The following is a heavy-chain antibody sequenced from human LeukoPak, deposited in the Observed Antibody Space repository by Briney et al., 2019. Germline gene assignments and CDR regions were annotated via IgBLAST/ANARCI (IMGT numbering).Heavy chain of an antibody. Sequence: GGSLRLPCAASGFTFSRYWMTWVRQAPGKGLEWVANIKQDGSEKYYVDSVKGRFTISRDNTKNSLSLQMNSLRAEDTAAYYCARIFLGSTTLPDYWGQGTLVTVSS. CDR2: IKQDGSEK. CDR1: GFTFSRYW. D-gene: IGHD1-26*01. V-gene: IGHV3-7*05. J-gene: IGHJ4*02. CDR3: ARIFLGSTTLPDY.